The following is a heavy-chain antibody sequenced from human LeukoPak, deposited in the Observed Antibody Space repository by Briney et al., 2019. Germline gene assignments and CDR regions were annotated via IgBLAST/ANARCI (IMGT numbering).Heavy chain of an antibody. J-gene: IGHJ4*02. CDR1: GGSISSGSYF. CDR2: IYTSGST. CDR3: AREQWAYRSYYASSGYHDY. Sequence: KSSETLSLTCTVSGGSISSGSYFWSWILQPAGKGLEWIGRIYTSGSTNYSPSLKSRVTISVDTSRNQFSLNLTSVTAADTAMYYCAREQWAYRSYYASSGYHDYWGQGTLVTVSS. D-gene: IGHD3-22*01. V-gene: IGHV4-61*02.